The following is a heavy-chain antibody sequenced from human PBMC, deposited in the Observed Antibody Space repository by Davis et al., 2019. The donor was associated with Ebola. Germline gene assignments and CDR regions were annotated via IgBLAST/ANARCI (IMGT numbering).Heavy chain of an antibody. V-gene: IGHV5-51*01. Sequence: GESLKISCKGSGYNFTSYWIGWVRQMPGKGLEWMGIIYPGDSDTRYSPSFQGQVTISADKSIYTAYLQWSSLKASDTAMYYCARRNRDSLYYGSGDLGAAFDIWGQGTAVTVSS. CDR1: GYNFTSYW. J-gene: IGHJ3*02. D-gene: IGHD3-10*01. CDR3: ARRNRDSLYYGSGDLGAAFDI. CDR2: IYPGDSDT.